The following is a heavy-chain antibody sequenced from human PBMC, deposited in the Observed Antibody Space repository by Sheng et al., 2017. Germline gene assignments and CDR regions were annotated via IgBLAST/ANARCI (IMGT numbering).Heavy chain of an antibody. J-gene: IGHJ3*02. V-gene: IGHV4-61*02. Sequence: QVQLQESGPGLVKPSQTLSLTCTVSGGSISSGSYYWSWIRQPAGKGLEWIGRIYTSGSTNYNPSLKSRVTISVDTSKNQFSLKLSSVTAADTAVYYCARASVLLQGAFDIWGQGTMVTVSS. CDR1: GGSISSGSYY. CDR3: ARASVLLQGAFDI. CDR2: IYTSGST. D-gene: IGHD6-6*01.